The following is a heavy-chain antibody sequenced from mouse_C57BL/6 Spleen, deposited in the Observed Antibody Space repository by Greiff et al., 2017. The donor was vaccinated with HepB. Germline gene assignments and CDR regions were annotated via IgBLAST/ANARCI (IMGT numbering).Heavy chain of an antibody. J-gene: IGHJ3*01. V-gene: IGHV1-18*01. CDR1: GYTFTDYN. CDR2: INPNNGGT. Sequence: EVQLQQSGPELVKPGASVKIPCKASGYTFTDYNMDWVKQSHGKSLEWIGDINPNNGGTIYNQKFKGKATLTVDKSSSTAYMELRSLTSEDTAVYYCARRGAQATLAYWGQGTLVTVSA. D-gene: IGHD3-2*02. CDR3: ARRGAQATLAY.